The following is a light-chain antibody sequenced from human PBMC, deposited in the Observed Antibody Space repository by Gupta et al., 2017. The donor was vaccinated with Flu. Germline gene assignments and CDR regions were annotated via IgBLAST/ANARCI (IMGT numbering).Light chain of an antibody. J-gene: IGKJ1*01. CDR3: QQYNNWPRT. CDR1: QSVSSN. V-gene: IGKV3-15*01. CDR2: GAS. Sequence: DIVTTQSPATLSVSPGERATLSCRASQSVSSNLAWYQQKPGQAPRLLIYGASTRATGIPARFSGSGSGTEFTLTISSLQSEDFAVYYCQQYNNWPRTFGQGTKVEIK.